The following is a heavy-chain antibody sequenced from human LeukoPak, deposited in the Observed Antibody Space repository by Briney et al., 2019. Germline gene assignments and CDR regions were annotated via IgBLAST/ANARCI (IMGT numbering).Heavy chain of an antibody. CDR1: GFTFSDYY. CDR2: ISSSGSTI. V-gene: IGHV3-11*04. CDR3: ARRGGSSSMDYYYHYMDV. D-gene: IGHD6-6*01. J-gene: IGHJ6*03. Sequence: PGGSLRLSCAASGFTFSDYYMSWIRQAPGKGLEWVSYISSSGSTIYYADSVKGRFTISRDNAKNSLYLQMNSLRAEDTAVYYCARRGGSSSMDYYYHYMDVWGKGTTVTVSS.